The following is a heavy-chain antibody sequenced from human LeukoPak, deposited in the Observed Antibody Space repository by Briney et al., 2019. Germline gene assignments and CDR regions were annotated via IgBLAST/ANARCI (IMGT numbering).Heavy chain of an antibody. CDR3: ARVGAYAAVNW. V-gene: IGHV3-48*03. CDR1: GFSFSTYG. Sequence: GALRLSCAASGFSFSTYGMNWVRQAPGKGLEWVSYISSSGSTIYYADSVKGRSTISRDNAKNSVYLQMNSPRAEDTAVYYCARVGAYAAVNWWGQGTLVTVSS. CDR2: ISSSGSTI. D-gene: IGHD1-20*01. J-gene: IGHJ4*02.